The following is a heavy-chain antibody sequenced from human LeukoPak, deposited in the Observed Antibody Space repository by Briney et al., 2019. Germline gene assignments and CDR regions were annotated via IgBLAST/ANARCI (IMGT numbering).Heavy chain of an antibody. Sequence: SETLSLTCTVSGGSISSDGCYWTWIRQHPGKGLEWIGYIYDSGGTNYNPSLKSRAIISVDTSKNQFSLNLSSVTAADTAVYYCARGVGRTGDRTKTVVDYWGQGTLVPVSS. CDR3: ARGVGRTGDRTKTVVDY. CDR1: GGSISSDGCY. D-gene: IGHD7-27*01. V-gene: IGHV4-31*03. J-gene: IGHJ4*02. CDR2: IYDSGGT.